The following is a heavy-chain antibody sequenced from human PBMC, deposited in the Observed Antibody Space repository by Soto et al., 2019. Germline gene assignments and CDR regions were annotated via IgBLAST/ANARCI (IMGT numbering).Heavy chain of an antibody. CDR1: GGTFSSYT. V-gene: IGHV1-69*08. CDR2: IIPILGTA. D-gene: IGHD3-10*01. J-gene: IGHJ5*02. Sequence: QVQLVQSGAEVKKPGSSVKVSCKASGGTFSSYTISWVRQAPGQGLEWMGKIIPILGTANYAQEFQGRVTITDDKSRSTWYMVRRSLISDYMAAYYCSRDFQYYLSGASNHWGQGTLVTVSS. CDR3: SRDFQYYLSGASNH.